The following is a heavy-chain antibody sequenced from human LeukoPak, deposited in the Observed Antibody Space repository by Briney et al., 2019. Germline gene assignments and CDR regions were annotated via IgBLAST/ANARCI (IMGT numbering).Heavy chain of an antibody. D-gene: IGHD6-6*01. CDR2: VYYNGST. J-gene: IGHJ4*02. CDR3: ARQDKQYSSSSAPRY. Sequence: LSETLSLTCTVSSGSISSYYWSWMRQPPGKGLEWIGHVYYNGSTNYNPSLKSRVTISVDTSKNQFSLRLSSVTASDTAVYYCARQDKQYSSSSAPRYWGQGTLVTVSS. V-gene: IGHV4-59*08. CDR1: SGSISSYY.